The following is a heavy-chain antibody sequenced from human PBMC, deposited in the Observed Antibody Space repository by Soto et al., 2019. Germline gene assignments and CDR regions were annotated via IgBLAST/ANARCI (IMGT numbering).Heavy chain of an antibody. V-gene: IGHV3-64*01. CDR2: ISSNGGST. CDR1: GFSFSSYT. Sequence: GGSLTLSCAASGFSFSSYTVHWVRRAPGKGLEYVSAISSNGGSTYYANSVKGRFTISRDNSKNTLYLQMSSLRAEDMAVYYCARARRVDDYIWGSYRSPYYFDYWGQGTLVTV. CDR3: ARARRVDDYIWGSYRSPYYFDY. D-gene: IGHD3-16*02. J-gene: IGHJ4*02.